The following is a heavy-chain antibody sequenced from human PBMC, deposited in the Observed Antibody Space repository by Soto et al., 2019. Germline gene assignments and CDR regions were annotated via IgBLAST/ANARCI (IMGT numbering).Heavy chain of an antibody. D-gene: IGHD3-10*01. V-gene: IGHV1-69*01. Sequence: QLQLVQSGAEVKKPGSSVTVSCKASGYTFSNYALNWVRQATGQVLEWMGGILPKFGTANYAQKFQGRVTIIADESTGTAYMEYSSLRSEDTAVYYCAILSGSRLLWSGEEIYYYHGMDVWGQGTTVPVSS. CDR2: ILPKFGTA. J-gene: IGHJ6*02. CDR1: GYTFSNYA. CDR3: AILSGSRLLWSGEEIYYYHGMDV.